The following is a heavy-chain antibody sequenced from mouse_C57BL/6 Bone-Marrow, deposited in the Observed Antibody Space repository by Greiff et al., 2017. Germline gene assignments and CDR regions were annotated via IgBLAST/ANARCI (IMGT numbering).Heavy chain of an antibody. CDR3: ARHSSMVAYWYFDV. CDR2: ISSGGSYT. D-gene: IGHD2-2*01. J-gene: IGHJ1*03. V-gene: IGHV5-6*01. CDR1: GFTFSSYG. Sequence: EVMLVESGGDLVKPGGSLKLSCAASGFTFSSYGMSWVRQTPDKRLEWVATISSGGSYTYYPDSVKGRFTISRDNAKNTLYLQMSSLKSEDTAMYYCARHSSMVAYWYFDVWGTGTTVTVSS.